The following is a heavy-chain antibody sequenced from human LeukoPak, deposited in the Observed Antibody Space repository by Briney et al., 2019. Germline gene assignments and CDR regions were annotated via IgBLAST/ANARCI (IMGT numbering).Heavy chain of an antibody. V-gene: IGHV3-33*08. D-gene: IGHD3-10*01. Sequence: SGGSLRLSCAASGFTFSSYAMHWVRQAPGKGLEWVAVIWYDGSNKYYADSVKGRFTISRDNSKNTLYLQMNSLRAEDTAVYYCAREGYYGSAALYSWGHGTLVTVSS. CDR2: IWYDGSNK. CDR3: AREGYYGSAALYS. CDR1: GFTFSSYA. J-gene: IGHJ5*01.